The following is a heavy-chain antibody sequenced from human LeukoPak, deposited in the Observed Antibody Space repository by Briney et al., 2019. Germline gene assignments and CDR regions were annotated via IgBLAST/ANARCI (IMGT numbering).Heavy chain of an antibody. V-gene: IGHV4-39*07. J-gene: IGHJ3*01. CDR3: ARGPNTAGNYRAFDL. CDR1: GGSISSSSYY. Sequence: SETLSLTCAVSGGSISSSSYYWGWIRQPPGKGLEWIGSIYYSGSTYYNPSLKSRVIISADTSKNQFSLKLTSVTAADTAAYYCARGPNTAGNYRAFDLWGQGTKVTVSS. CDR2: IYYSGST. D-gene: IGHD4-11*01.